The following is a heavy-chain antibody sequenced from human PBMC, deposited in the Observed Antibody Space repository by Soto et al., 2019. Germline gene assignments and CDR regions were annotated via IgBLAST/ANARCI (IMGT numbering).Heavy chain of an antibody. J-gene: IGHJ5*02. D-gene: IGHD6-13*01. V-gene: IGHV4-34*01. CDR3: ARLPVRIAAAGPGGWFDP. CDR1: GGSFSGYY. Sequence: SETLSLTCAVYGGSFSGYYWSWIRQPPGKGLEWIGEINHSGSTNYNPSLKSRVTISVDTSKNQFSLKLSSVTAADTAVYYCARLPVRIAAAGPGGWFDPWGQGTLVTVSS. CDR2: INHSGST.